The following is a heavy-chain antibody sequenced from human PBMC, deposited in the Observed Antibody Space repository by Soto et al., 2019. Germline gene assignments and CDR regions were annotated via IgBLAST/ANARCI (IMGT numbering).Heavy chain of an antibody. CDR1: GGSISSYY. Sequence: PSETLSLTCTVSGGSISSYYWSWIRQPPGKGLEWIGYIYYSGSTNYNPSLKSRVTISVDTSKNQFSLKLSSVTAADTAVYYCAGGAVVRIFAYWGQGTLVTVSS. CDR2: IYYSGST. D-gene: IGHD6-6*01. CDR3: AGGAVVRIFAY. J-gene: IGHJ4*02. V-gene: IGHV4-59*01.